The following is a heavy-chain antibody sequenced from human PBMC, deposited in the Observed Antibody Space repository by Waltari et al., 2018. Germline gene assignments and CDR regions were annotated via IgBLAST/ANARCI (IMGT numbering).Heavy chain of an antibody. J-gene: IGHJ3*01. V-gene: IGHV4-61*01. CDR2: VFYGST. D-gene: IGHD2-21*01. CDR1: VGPVSDGHYF. CDR3: ARERTDLSFRSFDV. Sequence: QVQLQESGPGLVKPSETLSLYCTVSVGPVSDGHYFWSWIRQSPGKGLEWIGYVFYGSTKYNASLGSRATISKDWSKNQCYLRRTSVTAADTAVYFCARERTDLSFRSFDVWGQGALVTVSS.